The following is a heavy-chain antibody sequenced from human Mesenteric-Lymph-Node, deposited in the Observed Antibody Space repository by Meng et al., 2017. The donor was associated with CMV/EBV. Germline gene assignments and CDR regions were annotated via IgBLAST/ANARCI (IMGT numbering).Heavy chain of an antibody. J-gene: IGHJ4*02. V-gene: IGHV3-64*02. CDR1: GFTFSSYA. Sequence: GESLKISCAASGFTFSSYAMHWVRQAPGKGLEYVSAISSNGGSTYYADSVKGRFTISRDNSKNTLYLQMGSLRAEDTAVYYCARDSPVVPAAIAGDYWGQGTLVTVSS. CDR3: ARDSPVVPAAIAGDY. CDR2: ISSNGGST. D-gene: IGHD2-2*02.